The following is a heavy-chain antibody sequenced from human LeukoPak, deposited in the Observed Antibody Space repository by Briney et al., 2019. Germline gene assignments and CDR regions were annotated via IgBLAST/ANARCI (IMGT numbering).Heavy chain of an antibody. CDR3: ARDASAYYDFWSGYRYDAFDI. CDR1: GFMFRNYW. V-gene: IGHV3-7*01. D-gene: IGHD3-3*01. Sequence: GGSLRLSCEVSGFMFRNYWMDWVRQAPGRGLEWVANINQDGSEKYFVDSVKGRFTISRDNAKNSLYLQMNSLRAEDTAVYYCARDASAYYDFWSGYRYDAFDIWGQGTMVTVSS. CDR2: INQDGSEK. J-gene: IGHJ3*02.